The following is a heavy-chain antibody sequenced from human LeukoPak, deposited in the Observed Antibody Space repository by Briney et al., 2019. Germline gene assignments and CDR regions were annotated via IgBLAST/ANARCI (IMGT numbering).Heavy chain of an antibody. V-gene: IGHV4-59*08. Sequence: SETLSLTCTVSGGSISGYYWSWIRQPPGKGLEWIGYIHYSGETNYNPSLSSRVTIAMDTSKNQFSLNLRSVTAADTAVYYCARXXTFDYWGQGALVTVSS. CDR2: IHYSGET. CDR1: GGSISGYY. J-gene: IGHJ4*02. CDR3: ARXXTFDY.